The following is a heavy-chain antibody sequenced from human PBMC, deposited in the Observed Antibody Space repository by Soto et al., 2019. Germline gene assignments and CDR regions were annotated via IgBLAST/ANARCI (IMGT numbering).Heavy chain of an antibody. D-gene: IGHD3-22*01. V-gene: IGHV3-15*07. J-gene: IGHJ4*02. CDR2: IKSKTDGGTT. Sequence: EVQLVESGGGFVKPGGSVRLSCTASGFTFSDCWMNWVRQAPGKGLEWVARIKSKTDGGTTDYSAHVKVKFTISRDASKNTMYIQMHRLKTEDTAVYYFTTGAYYDGSGLPFDYWGQGTLVTVSS. CDR3: TTGAYYDGSGLPFDY. CDR1: GFTFSDCW.